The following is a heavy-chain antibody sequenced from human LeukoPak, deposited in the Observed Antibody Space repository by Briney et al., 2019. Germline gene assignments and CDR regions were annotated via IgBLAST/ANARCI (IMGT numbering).Heavy chain of an antibody. CDR3: ARGGPDDFWNGYELDY. D-gene: IGHD3-3*01. V-gene: IGHV1-46*01. CDR2: INPSGGST. J-gene: IGHJ4*02. Sequence: ASVKVSCKASGYTFSTYYMHWVRQAPGQGPEWMGIINPSGGSTSYAWKFQGRVTMTRDTSTSKVYMELSSLRFEDTAVYYCARGGPDDFWNGYELDYWGQGTLVTVSS. CDR1: GYTFSTYY.